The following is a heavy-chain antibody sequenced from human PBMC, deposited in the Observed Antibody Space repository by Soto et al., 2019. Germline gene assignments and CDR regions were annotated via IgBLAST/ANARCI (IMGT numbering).Heavy chain of an antibody. CDR3: AKSFTQSNVWRAYRHKTHFDY. CDR2: ISGAGDTT. J-gene: IGHJ4*02. CDR1: GFTLSNYG. D-gene: IGHD3-16*02. V-gene: IGHV3-23*01. Sequence: EVRLLESGGGLVQPGGSLRLSCEGSGFTLSNYGMDWVRQAPGKGLAWISFISGAGDTTYYADSVKGRFIISRDNSKNTLYLQMNSLRAEDTAIYYCAKSFTQSNVWRAYRHKTHFDYWGQGALVTVTS.